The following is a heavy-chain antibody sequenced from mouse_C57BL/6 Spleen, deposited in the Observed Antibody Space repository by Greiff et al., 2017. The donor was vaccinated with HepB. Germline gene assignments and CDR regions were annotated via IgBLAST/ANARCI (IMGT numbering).Heavy chain of an antibody. D-gene: IGHD2-3*01. CDR1: GYTFTSYW. CDR2: INPSSGYT. CDR3: ASFYDGYYYFDY. Sequence: QVQLKESGAELAKPGASVKLSCKASGYTFTSYWMHWVKQRPGQGLEWIGYINPSSGYTKYNQKFKDKATLTADKSSSTAYMQLSSLTYEDSAVYYCASFYDGYYYFDYWGQGTTLTVSS. J-gene: IGHJ2*01. V-gene: IGHV1-7*01.